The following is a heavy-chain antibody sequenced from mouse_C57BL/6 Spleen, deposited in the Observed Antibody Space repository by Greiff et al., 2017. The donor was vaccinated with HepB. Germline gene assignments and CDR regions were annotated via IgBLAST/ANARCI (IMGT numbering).Heavy chain of an antibody. Sequence: VQLVESGPELVKPGASVKISCKASGYAFSSSWMNWVKQRPGKGLEWIGRIYPGDGDTNYNGKFKGKATLTADKSSSTAYMQLSSLTSEDSAVYFCARWGYGSSFAMDYWGQGTSVTVSS. CDR1: GYAFSSSW. CDR2: IYPGDGDT. CDR3: ARWGYGSSFAMDY. V-gene: IGHV1-82*01. J-gene: IGHJ4*01. D-gene: IGHD1-1*01.